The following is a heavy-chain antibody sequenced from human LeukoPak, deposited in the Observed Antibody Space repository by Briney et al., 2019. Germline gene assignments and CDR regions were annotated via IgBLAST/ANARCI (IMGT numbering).Heavy chain of an antibody. CDR1: GGTISSYY. V-gene: IGHV4-4*07. CDR3: ARRGGMTKAFDI. J-gene: IGHJ3*02. Sequence: PSETLSLACTVSGGTISSYYWSWIRQPAGKGLEWIGRIYTSGSINYNPSLKRRVTMSVDTSKNQLSLKLSSVTAADTAVYYCARRGGMTKAFDIWGQGTMVTVSS. CDR2: IYTSGSI. D-gene: IGHD4-11*01.